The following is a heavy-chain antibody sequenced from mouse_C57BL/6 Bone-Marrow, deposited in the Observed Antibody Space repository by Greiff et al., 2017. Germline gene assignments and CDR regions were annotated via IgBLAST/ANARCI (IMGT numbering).Heavy chain of an antibody. CDR1: GYTFTNYW. Sequence: VQLQQSGAELVRPGTSVKTSCKASGYTFTNYWIGWAKQRPGHGLEWIGDIYPGGGYTNYHEKFKGKATLTADKSSSTAYMQFSSLTSEDSAIYYCARSDYDDYAMDYWGQGTSVTVSS. CDR2: IYPGGGYT. V-gene: IGHV1-63*01. D-gene: IGHD2-4*01. CDR3: ARSDYDDYAMDY. J-gene: IGHJ4*01.